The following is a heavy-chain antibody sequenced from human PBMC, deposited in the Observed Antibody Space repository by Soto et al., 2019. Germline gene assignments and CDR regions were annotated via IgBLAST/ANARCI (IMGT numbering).Heavy chain of an antibody. V-gene: IGHV3-74*01. Sequence: EVPLVESGGGLVQPGGSLRLSCAASGFTFSNHWMHWVRQAPGKGLVWVSRINSDGTTTTYAGSVKGRFTISRDNGKNTLFLFMSSLRADDTAVYYCARESHSSSYLFDYWGQGTLVTVSS. CDR1: GFTFSNHW. CDR2: INSDGTTT. J-gene: IGHJ4*02. CDR3: ARESHSSSYLFDY. D-gene: IGHD6-13*01.